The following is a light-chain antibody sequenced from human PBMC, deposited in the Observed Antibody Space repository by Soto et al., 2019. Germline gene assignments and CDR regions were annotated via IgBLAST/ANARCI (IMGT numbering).Light chain of an antibody. V-gene: IGKV3-15*01. J-gene: IGKJ1*01. CDR1: QSVSSD. Sequence: EIVMTQSPVTLSVSPGERATLSCRASQSVSSDLAWYQQKRGQAPRLLIYGASTRAIGIPVRFSGSGSGTEFTLTISSLQSEDFAVYYCQQYNKWPRTFGQGTKVGI. CDR3: QQYNKWPRT. CDR2: GAS.